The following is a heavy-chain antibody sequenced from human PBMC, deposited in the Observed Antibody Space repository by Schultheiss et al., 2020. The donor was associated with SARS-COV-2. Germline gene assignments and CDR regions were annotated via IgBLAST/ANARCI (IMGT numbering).Heavy chain of an antibody. D-gene: IGHD1-26*01. CDR3: ARGRVRAKMGAFD. V-gene: IGHV3-66*01. CDR1: GFTVSSNY. Sequence: GGSLRLSCAASGFTVSSNYISWVRQAPGKGLEWVSVIYSGGEGDTYYAASVKGRFTISRDISKNTLTLQMNSLRVEDTAVYYCARGRVRAKMGAFDMGPGDNGHRLL. J-gene: IGHJ3*02. CDR2: IYSGGEGDT.